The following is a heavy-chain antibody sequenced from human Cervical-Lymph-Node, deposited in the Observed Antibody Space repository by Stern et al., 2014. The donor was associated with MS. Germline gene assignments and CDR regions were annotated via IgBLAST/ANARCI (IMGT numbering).Heavy chain of an antibody. D-gene: IGHD3-3*01. Sequence: VQLVESGPGLVKPSETLSLTCTVSGGSISRYYWSWIRQAPGKGLECIGYIYYSGSTNYNPSLKSRVTISVDTSKNQFSLKLSSVTAADTAVYYCARVPFGVVIPYYFDYWGQGTLVTVSS. V-gene: IGHV4-59*01. CDR3: ARVPFGVVIPYYFDY. J-gene: IGHJ4*02. CDR1: GGSISRYY. CDR2: IYYSGST.